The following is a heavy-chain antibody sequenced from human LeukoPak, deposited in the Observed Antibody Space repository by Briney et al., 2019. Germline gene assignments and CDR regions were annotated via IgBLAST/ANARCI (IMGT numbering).Heavy chain of an antibody. J-gene: IGHJ5*02. CDR2: IYYSGST. Sequence: SETLSLTCTVSGGSISSSSYYWGWIRQPPGKGLEWIGSIYYSGSTYYNPSLKSRATISVDTSKNQFSLKLSSVTAADTAVYYCARHTIVVVPAAIGARWFDPWGQGTLVTVSS. CDR1: GGSISSSSYY. V-gene: IGHV4-39*01. D-gene: IGHD2-2*02. CDR3: ARHTIVVVPAAIGARWFDP.